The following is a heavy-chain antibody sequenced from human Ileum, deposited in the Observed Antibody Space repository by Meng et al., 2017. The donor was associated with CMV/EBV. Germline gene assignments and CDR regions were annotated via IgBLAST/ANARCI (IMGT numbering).Heavy chain of an antibody. D-gene: IGHD5-12*01. Sequence: QLQDADPGLVKPPETLSPTCTVSADSISISDYYWAWIRQPPGKGLEWIASLHSSGDTYHNPSLKSRLTVSVDTSNKHFSLKLTSVTAADTAVYYCARVGYMHIAATSNFDYWGQGTLVTVSS. CDR1: ADSISISDYY. CDR2: LHSSGDT. J-gene: IGHJ4*02. CDR3: ARVGYMHIAATSNFDY. V-gene: IGHV4-39*07.